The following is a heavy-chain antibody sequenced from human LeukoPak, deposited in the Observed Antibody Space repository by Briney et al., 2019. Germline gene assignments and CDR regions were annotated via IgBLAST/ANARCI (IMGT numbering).Heavy chain of an antibody. CDR1: GDSISESGWS. V-gene: IGHV4-39*01. CDR2: MPYDENVADRGIP. Sequence: KSSETLSLTCIVSGDSISESGWSWGWIRQPPGKGLEWIGTMPYDENVADRGIPSYNPSLKRRVSISADTSKNQLSLKVNSVTAADTASYYCARLTLTGAEGRGWFDAWGQGILVIVSS. D-gene: IGHD3-9*01. J-gene: IGHJ5*02. CDR3: ARLTLTGAEGRGWFDA.